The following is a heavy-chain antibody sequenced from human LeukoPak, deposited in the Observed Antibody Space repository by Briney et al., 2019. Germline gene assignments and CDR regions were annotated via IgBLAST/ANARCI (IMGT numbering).Heavy chain of an antibody. CDR1: GFTFSSYE. CDR2: ISSSGSTI. Sequence: GGSLRLSCAASGFTFSSYEMNWVRQAPGKGLEWVSYISSSGSTIYYADSVKGRFTISRDNAKNSLYLQMNSLRAEDTAVYYCARGRQLVRNWFDPWGQGILVTVSS. CDR3: ARGRQLVRNWFDP. J-gene: IGHJ5*02. D-gene: IGHD6-13*01. V-gene: IGHV3-48*03.